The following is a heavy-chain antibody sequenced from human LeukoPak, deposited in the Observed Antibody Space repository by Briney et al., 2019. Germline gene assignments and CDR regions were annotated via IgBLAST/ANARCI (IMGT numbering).Heavy chain of an antibody. D-gene: IGHD6-13*01. CDR1: GGSISSYY. CDR3: ARDSSSWYRGPYYFDY. Sequence: SETLSLTCTVSGGSISSYYWSWIRQPAGKGLEWIGRIYTSGSTNYNPSLKSRVTMSVDTSKNQFSLKLSSVTAADTAVYYCARDSSSWYRGPYYFDYWGQGTLVTVSS. V-gene: IGHV4-4*07. J-gene: IGHJ4*02. CDR2: IYTSGST.